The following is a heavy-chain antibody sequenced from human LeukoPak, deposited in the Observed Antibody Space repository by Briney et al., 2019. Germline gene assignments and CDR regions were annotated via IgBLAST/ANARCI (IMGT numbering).Heavy chain of an antibody. CDR2: VDSSGDAT. D-gene: IGHD1-26*01. Sequence: GGSLRLSCTASGFTFRNYGMSWVRQAPGKGLEWVSGVDSSGDATSYADSVKGRFTISRDNSRNTLYLQMNSLVAEDMAAYYCAKRSSHGIGYYDPWGQGTLVTVSS. V-gene: IGHV3-23*01. CDR1: GFTFRNYG. J-gene: IGHJ5*02. CDR3: AKRSSHGIGYYDP.